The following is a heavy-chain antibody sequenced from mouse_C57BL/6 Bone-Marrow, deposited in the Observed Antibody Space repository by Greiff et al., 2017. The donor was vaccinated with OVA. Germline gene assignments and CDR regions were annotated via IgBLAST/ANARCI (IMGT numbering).Heavy chain of an antibody. D-gene: IGHD1-1*01. CDR2: IWWDDDK. J-gene: IGHJ3*01. CDR1: GFSLSTFGMG. CDR3: ASKDYGSSSAWFAY. V-gene: IGHV8-8*01. Sequence: QVTLKVSGPGILQPSQTLSLTCSFSGFSLSTFGMGVGWIRQPSGKGLEWLAHIWWDDDKYYNPALKSRLTISKDTSKNQVFLKIANVDTADTATYYCASKDYGSSSAWFAYWGQGTLVTVSA.